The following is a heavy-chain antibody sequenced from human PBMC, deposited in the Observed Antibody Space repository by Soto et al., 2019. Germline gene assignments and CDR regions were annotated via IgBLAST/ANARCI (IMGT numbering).Heavy chain of an antibody. CDR2: IYPAGIT. V-gene: IGHV3-53*01. J-gene: IGHJ5*02. D-gene: IGHD3-10*01. CDR3: AREISAGFGEPWLDP. CDR1: GLTVSGSY. Sequence: GGSLRLSCVVSGLTVSGSYMSWVRQAPGEGLECVSVIYPAGITYYADSVKGRFTVSRDNSKNTVYLQMTSLSADDTAVYYCAREISAGFGEPWLDPWGQGTLVTVSS.